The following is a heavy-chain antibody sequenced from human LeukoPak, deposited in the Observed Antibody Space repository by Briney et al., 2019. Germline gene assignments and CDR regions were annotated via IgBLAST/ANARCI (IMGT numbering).Heavy chain of an antibody. CDR2: IKSTVDGGTT. CDR3: TTGGNVIVADTRAFDI. Sequence: GGSLRLSCAASDFTFNKDWMNWVRQAPGKGPEWVGRIKSTVDGGTTDYAAPVKGRFTVSRDDSKKTLYLQMNSLKIEDTAVYYCTTGGNVIVADTRAFDIWGQGTMVTVSS. CDR1: DFTFNKDW. J-gene: IGHJ3*02. V-gene: IGHV3-15*07. D-gene: IGHD6-19*01.